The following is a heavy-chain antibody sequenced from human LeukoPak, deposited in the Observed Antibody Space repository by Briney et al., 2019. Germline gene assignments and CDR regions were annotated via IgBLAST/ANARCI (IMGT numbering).Heavy chain of an antibody. J-gene: IGHJ3*02. V-gene: IGHV3-9*01. CDR3: ANGSQGGPYYDTSGLDAFDI. D-gene: IGHD3-22*01. Sequence: GGSLRPSCVGSGFIFDNYAMHWVRQAPGKGLEWVSSINWNSGSIDYADSVKGRFTISRDNAKNSLYLQMESLRAEDTAFYYCANGSQGGPYYDTSGLDAFDIWGQGRMVSVSS. CDR2: INWNSGSI. CDR1: GFIFDNYA.